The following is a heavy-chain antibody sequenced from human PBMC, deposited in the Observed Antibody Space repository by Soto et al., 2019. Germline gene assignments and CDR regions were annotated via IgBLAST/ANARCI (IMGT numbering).Heavy chain of an antibody. Sequence: EVQLVESGGGLVQPGGSLRLSCAASGFTVSSNYMSWVRQAPGKGLEWVSVIYSGGSTYYADSVKGRFTITRDNSKNTLYLQMNRRRAEDTAVYYCATTTVRVPDAFDICGQGTMVTVSS. CDR2: IYSGGST. J-gene: IGHJ3*02. CDR3: ATTTVRVPDAFDI. V-gene: IGHV3-66*01. D-gene: IGHD4-4*01. CDR1: GFTVSSNY.